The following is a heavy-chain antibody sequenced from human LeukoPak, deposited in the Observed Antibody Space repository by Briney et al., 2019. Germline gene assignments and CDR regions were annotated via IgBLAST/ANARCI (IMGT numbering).Heavy chain of an antibody. D-gene: IGHD4-17*01. Sequence: GGSLRLSCAASGFTFSDYYMSWIRQAPGKGLEWVSYISSSGSTIYYADSVKGRFTISRDSAKNSLYLQMNSLRAEDTAVYYCARDMFTVTTGIDYWGQGTLVTVSS. J-gene: IGHJ4*02. CDR3: ARDMFTVTTGIDY. V-gene: IGHV3-11*01. CDR2: ISSSGSTI. CDR1: GFTFSDYY.